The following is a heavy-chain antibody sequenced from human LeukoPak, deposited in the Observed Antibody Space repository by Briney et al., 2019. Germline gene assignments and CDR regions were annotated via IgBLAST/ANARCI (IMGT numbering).Heavy chain of an antibody. CDR3: AKSIPSPDNWGLAGVDAFDI. CDR2: IYSGGKT. Sequence: PGGSLRLSCAASGFTVSSNFTSWVRQAPGKGLEWVSVIYSGGKTYYADSVKGRFTISRDNSKNTLYLQMNSLRAEDTAVYYCAKSIPSPDNWGLAGVDAFDIWGQGTMVTVSS. D-gene: IGHD7-27*01. J-gene: IGHJ3*02. CDR1: GFTVSSNF. V-gene: IGHV3-66*01.